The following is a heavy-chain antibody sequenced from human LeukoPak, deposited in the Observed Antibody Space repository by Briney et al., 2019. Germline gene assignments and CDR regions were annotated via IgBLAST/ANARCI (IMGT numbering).Heavy chain of an antibody. Sequence: GGSLRLSCAASGFPFNNYWMHWVRQVPGKGLVWVSRMNSEGTTTTYADSVKGRFTISRDNAKNTLHLQMNSLRAEDTAVYYCAKLYCSSTSCSRGGYFDYWGRGTLVTVSS. V-gene: IGHV3-74*01. CDR3: AKLYCSSTSCSRGGYFDY. D-gene: IGHD2-2*01. CDR1: GFPFNNYW. J-gene: IGHJ4*02. CDR2: MNSEGTTT.